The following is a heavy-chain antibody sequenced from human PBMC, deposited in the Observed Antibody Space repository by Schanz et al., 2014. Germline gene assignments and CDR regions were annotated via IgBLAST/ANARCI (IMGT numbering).Heavy chain of an antibody. V-gene: IGHV3-15*01. D-gene: IGHD6-25*01. CDR3: AKVRYSSGGRGDYFDE. CDR1: TSIFNHAW. CDR2: IKSKTDGETT. J-gene: IGHJ4*02. Sequence: EVQLVESGGGLVKPGGSLRLSCAASTSIFNHAWMSWVRQAPGKGLEWLGRIKSKTDGETTDYAAPVKGRFSISRDDSQSTLYLQMNSLRAEDAAVDYYAKVRYSSGGRGDYFDEWGQGTLVTVAS.